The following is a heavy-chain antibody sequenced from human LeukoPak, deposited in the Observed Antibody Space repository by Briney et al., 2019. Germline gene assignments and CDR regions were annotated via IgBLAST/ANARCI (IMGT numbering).Heavy chain of an antibody. CDR3: AKGTVVVMGCFDY. V-gene: IGHV3-33*06. CDR2: IWYDGSKE. J-gene: IGHJ4*02. Sequence: SGGSLRLSCAASGFSFSDFGMHWVRQAPGKGLEWVAMIWYDGSKEYYMESVKGRFTISRDNSKNTLHLQMNSLRAEDTAVYYCAKGTVVVMGCFDYWGQGTLVTVSS. D-gene: IGHD3-22*01. CDR1: GFSFSDFG.